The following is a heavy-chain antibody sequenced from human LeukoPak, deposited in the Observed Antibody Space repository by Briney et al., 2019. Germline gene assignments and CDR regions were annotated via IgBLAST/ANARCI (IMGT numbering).Heavy chain of an antibody. Sequence: GGSLRLFCAASGFTFINYWMGWVRQAPGKGLEWVANIKQDGSETYYVDSVKGRFTISRDNAKSSLFLHMNSLRAEDTAVYYCARWGYSNGWYYFENWGQGTLVTVSS. D-gene: IGHD6-19*01. CDR1: GFTFINYW. CDR3: ARWGYSNGWYYFEN. CDR2: IKQDGSET. J-gene: IGHJ4*02. V-gene: IGHV3-7*01.